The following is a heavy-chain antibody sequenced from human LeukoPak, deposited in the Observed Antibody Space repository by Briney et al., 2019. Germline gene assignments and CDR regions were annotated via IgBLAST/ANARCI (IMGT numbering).Heavy chain of an antibody. V-gene: IGHV3-66*01. CDR2: IYSGGST. Sequence: GGSLRLSCAASGFSVSTNYMSWVRQAPGKGLEWVSVIYSGGSTYYIDSVKGRFTISRDNFKNTLYLQMNSLRAEDTAVYYCARDRIAVAGTYFDYWGQGTLVTVSS. CDR1: GFSVSTNY. J-gene: IGHJ4*02. CDR3: ARDRIAVAGTYFDY. D-gene: IGHD6-19*01.